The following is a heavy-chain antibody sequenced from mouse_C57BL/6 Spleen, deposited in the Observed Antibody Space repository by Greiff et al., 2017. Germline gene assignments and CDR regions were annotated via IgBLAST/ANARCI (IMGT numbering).Heavy chain of an antibody. CDR2: IYPGDGDT. V-gene: IGHV1-80*01. CDR3: ARSRTGPYAMDY. Sequence: QVQLQQSGAELVKPGASVKISCKASGYAFSSYWMNWVKQRPGKGLEWIGQIYPGDGDTNYNGKFKGKATLTADKSSSTAYMQLSSLTSEDSAVYFCARSRTGPYAMDYWGQGTSVTVSS. J-gene: IGHJ4*01. CDR1: GYAFSSYW. D-gene: IGHD4-1*01.